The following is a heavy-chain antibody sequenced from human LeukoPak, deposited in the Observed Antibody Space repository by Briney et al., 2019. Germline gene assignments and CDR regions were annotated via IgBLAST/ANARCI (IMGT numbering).Heavy chain of an antibody. CDR3: AKNYYDSSHEGY. Sequence: SGGSLRLSCAASGFTFSSYVMSWVRQAPGKGLEWVSAISKSGDSTYYADSVKGRFTISRDNSKNTLYLQMNSLRAEDTAVYYCAKNYYDSSHEGYWGQGTLVTVSS. V-gene: IGHV3-23*01. J-gene: IGHJ4*02. CDR2: ISKSGDST. D-gene: IGHD3-22*01. CDR1: GFTFSSYV.